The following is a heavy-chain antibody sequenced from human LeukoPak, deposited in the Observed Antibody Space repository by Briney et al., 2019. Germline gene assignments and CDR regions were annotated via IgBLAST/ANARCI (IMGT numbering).Heavy chain of an antibody. Sequence: ASVKVSCKASGGTFSSYAFSWVRQAPGQGLEWMGGILPIFGKTMYAQKFQGRVTLTADKSTRTAYMELSSLRSEDTAVYYCARGRYETGGWNSYYFYMDVWGQGTTVTVSS. CDR1: GGTFSSYA. CDR3: ARGRYETGGWNSYYFYMDV. D-gene: IGHD6-19*01. CDR2: ILPIFGKT. V-gene: IGHV1-69*06. J-gene: IGHJ6*03.